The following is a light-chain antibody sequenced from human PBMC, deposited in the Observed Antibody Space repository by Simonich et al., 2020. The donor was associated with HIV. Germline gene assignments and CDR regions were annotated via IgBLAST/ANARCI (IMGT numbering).Light chain of an antibody. Sequence: EIVLTQSPATLSLSPGERATLSCRASQSVSSSYLAWYQQKPGLAPRLLIYDASTRATGIPVRFSGSGSGTEFTLTISSLQSEDFAVYYCQQYHLWPPLTFGGGTKVEIK. CDR1: QSVSSSY. V-gene: IGKV3-15*01. J-gene: IGKJ4*01. CDR2: DAS. CDR3: QQYHLWPPLT.